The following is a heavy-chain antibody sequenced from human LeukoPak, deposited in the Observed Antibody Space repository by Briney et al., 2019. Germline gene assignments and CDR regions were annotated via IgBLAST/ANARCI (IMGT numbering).Heavy chain of an antibody. Sequence: GGSLRLSCAASGFTFSSYAMHWVRQAPGKGLEWVAVISYDGSNKYYADSVKGLFTISRDNSKNTLYLQMNSLRAEDTAVYYCARDKRWGQGTLVTVSS. CDR2: ISYDGSNK. V-gene: IGHV3-30*14. CDR1: GFTFSSYA. CDR3: ARDKR. J-gene: IGHJ4*02.